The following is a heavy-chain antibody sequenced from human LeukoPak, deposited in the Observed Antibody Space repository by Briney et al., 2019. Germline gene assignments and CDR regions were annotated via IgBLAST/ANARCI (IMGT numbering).Heavy chain of an antibody. D-gene: IGHD3-22*01. CDR1: GGSISSYY. CDR3: ARHGHYFDSSGYYSIPDF. V-gene: IGHV4-59*08. Sequence: SETLSLTCTVSGGSISSYYWSWIRQPPGKGLEWIGYIYYSGSTNYNPSLKSRVTMSVDTSKNQFSLKLSSVTAADTAVYYCARHGHYFDSSGYYSIPDFWGQGTLVTVSS. CDR2: IYYSGST. J-gene: IGHJ4*02.